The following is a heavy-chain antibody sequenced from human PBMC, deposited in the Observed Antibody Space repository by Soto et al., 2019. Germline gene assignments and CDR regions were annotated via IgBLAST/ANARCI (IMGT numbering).Heavy chain of an antibody. CDR3: AGYGSGSYYTGFPYYFDY. D-gene: IGHD3-10*01. CDR1: GGSISSGGYY. V-gene: IGHV4-31*03. J-gene: IGHJ4*02. Sequence: PSETLSLTCTVSGGSISSGGYYWSWIRQHPGKGLEWIGYIYYSGSTYYNPSLKSRVTISVDTSKNQFSLKLSSVTAADTAVYYCAGYGSGSYYTGFPYYFDYWGQGTLVTVSS. CDR2: IYYSGST.